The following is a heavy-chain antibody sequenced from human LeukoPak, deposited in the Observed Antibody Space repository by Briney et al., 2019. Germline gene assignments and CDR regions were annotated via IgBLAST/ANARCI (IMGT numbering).Heavy chain of an antibody. CDR1: GGSFSGYY. CDR3: ARGYGVMITFGGVLDY. V-gene: IGHV4-34*01. CDR2: INHSGST. Sequence: SETLSLXCAVYGGSFSGYYWSWIRPPPGKGLEWIGEINHSGSTNYNPSLKSRVTISVDTSKNQFSLKLSSVTAADTAVYYCARGYGVMITFGGVLDYWGQGTLVTVSS. J-gene: IGHJ4*02. D-gene: IGHD3-16*01.